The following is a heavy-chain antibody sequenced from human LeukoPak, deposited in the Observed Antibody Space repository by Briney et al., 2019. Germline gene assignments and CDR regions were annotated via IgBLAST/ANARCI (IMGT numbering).Heavy chain of an antibody. V-gene: IGHV3-7*01. D-gene: IGHD3-22*01. CDR2: IKQDGSEK. CDR3: ARAYYYDSSGYYFTYYYGMDV. J-gene: IGHJ6*02. Sequence: GGSLRLSCVASGLSFSSYWMSWVRQAPGKGLEWVANIKQDGSEKYYVDSVKGRFTISRDNAKNSLYLQMNSLRAEDTAVYYCARAYYYDSSGYYFTYYYGMDVWGQGTTVTVSS. CDR1: GLSFSSYW.